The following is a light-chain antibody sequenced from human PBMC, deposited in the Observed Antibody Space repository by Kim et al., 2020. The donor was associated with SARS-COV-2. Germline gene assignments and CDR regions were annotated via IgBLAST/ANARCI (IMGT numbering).Light chain of an antibody. V-gene: IGLV3-19*01. CDR3: NSRDSNDNVV. CDR2: SKN. J-gene: IGLJ2*01. Sequence: VALGKTVRITCQGDSLRSYYATWYQQKPGQAPILVIYSKNNRPSGIPDRFSGSSSGNTASLTITGTQAGDEADYYCNSRDSNDNVVFGGGTKLTVL. CDR1: SLRSYY.